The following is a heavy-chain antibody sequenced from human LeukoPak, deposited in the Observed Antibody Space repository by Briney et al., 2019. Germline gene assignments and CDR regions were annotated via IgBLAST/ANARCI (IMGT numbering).Heavy chain of an antibody. CDR1: GFTFSSYS. Sequence: GGSLRLSCAASGFTFSSYSMNWVRQAPGKGLEWVSSISSSSSYIYYADSVKGRFTISRDNAKNPLYLQMNSLRAEDTAVYYCARERERNRFDYWGQGTLVTVSS. CDR3: ARERERNRFDY. V-gene: IGHV3-21*01. CDR2: ISSSSSYI. D-gene: IGHD1-14*01. J-gene: IGHJ4*02.